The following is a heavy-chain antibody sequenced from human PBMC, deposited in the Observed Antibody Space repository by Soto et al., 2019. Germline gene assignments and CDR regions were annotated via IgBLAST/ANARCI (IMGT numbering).Heavy chain of an antibody. J-gene: IGHJ4*02. Sequence: QVQLVQSGGEVKKPGASVKVSCKASGYTFTSYGISWVRQAPGQGLEWMGWISGYNDETNYAQRLQGRVTMTTDTSTSTAYMELRSLRKDDTAVYYCAPNSSSKGYFDCVGQGTLVTVSP. CDR1: GYTFTSYG. D-gene: IGHD6-6*01. CDR2: ISGYNDET. V-gene: IGHV1-18*04. CDR3: APNSSSKGYFDC.